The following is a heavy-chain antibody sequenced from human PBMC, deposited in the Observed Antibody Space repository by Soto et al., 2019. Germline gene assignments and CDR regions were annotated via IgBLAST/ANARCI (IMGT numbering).Heavy chain of an antibody. J-gene: IGHJ4*02. Sequence: SGTLFPTCTVSWCSLSSFYLGWIRPPPGKGLEWIGYIYYSGSTNYNPSLKSRVTISVDTSKNQFSLKLSSVTAADTAVYYCARNGDYDILTGRFDYWGQGTLVTVSS. V-gene: IGHV4-59*08. D-gene: IGHD3-9*01. CDR1: WCSLSSFY. CDR2: IYYSGST. CDR3: ARNGDYDILTGRFDY.